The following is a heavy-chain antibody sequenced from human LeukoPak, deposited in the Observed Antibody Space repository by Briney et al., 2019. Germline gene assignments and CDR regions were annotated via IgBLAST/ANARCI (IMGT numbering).Heavy chain of an antibody. J-gene: IGHJ6*02. CDR1: GYTFTSYD. CDR3: AREGTIFGVVIPSYSYYGMDV. CDR2: MIPGIGNT. D-gene: IGHD3-3*01. Sequence: GASVKVSCKASGYTFTSYDINWVRQTTGQGLEWMGWMIPGIGNTSYAQKFQGRVTMTGNTSINTAYMELSSLRSEDTAVYYCAREGTIFGVVIPSYSYYGMDVWGQGTTVTVSS. V-gene: IGHV1-8*01.